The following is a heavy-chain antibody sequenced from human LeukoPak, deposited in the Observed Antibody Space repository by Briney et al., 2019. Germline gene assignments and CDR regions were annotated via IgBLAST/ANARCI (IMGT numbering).Heavy chain of an antibody. CDR3: ARESPESGSYYNSQRVRRWYFDL. D-gene: IGHD3-10*01. Sequence: PSETLSLTCTVSGGSISSYYWSWIRQPPGKGLEWIGYIYYSGSTNYNPSLKSRVTISVDTSKNQFSLKLSSVTAADTAVYYCARESPESGSYYNSQRVRRWYFDLWGRGTLVTVSS. CDR1: GGSISSYY. V-gene: IGHV4-59*01. CDR2: IYYSGST. J-gene: IGHJ2*01.